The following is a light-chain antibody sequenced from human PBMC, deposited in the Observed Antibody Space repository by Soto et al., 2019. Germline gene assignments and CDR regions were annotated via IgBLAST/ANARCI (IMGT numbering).Light chain of an antibody. CDR3: QSYDSSTVV. J-gene: IGLJ2*01. Sequence: NFLLTQPHSVSESPGKTVTISCTRSSGSIASNYVQWYQQRPASAPTTVIYEDNQRPSGVPDRFSGSIDSSSNSASLTISGLKTEDEADYYCQSYDSSTVVFGGGTKVTVL. CDR1: SGSIASNY. V-gene: IGLV6-57*04. CDR2: EDN.